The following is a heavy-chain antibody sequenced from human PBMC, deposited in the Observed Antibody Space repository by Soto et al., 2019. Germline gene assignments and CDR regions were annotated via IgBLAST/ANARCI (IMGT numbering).Heavy chain of an antibody. V-gene: IGHV3-23*01. Sequence: GGSLRLSCAASGLTFSTYTMSWVRQAPGKGLEWVSTISGSGDSTYYSDSVKGRFTISRDNSKNTLYLQMNSLRGEDTAVYYCAPRPSQYYDFWSGQNWNWGQGTLVTVSS. CDR2: ISGSGDST. CDR3: APRPSQYYDFWSGQNWN. D-gene: IGHD3-3*01. J-gene: IGHJ4*02. CDR1: GLTFSTYT.